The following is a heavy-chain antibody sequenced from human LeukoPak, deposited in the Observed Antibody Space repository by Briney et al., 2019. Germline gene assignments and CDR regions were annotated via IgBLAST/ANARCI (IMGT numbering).Heavy chain of an antibody. CDR2: ISADNGNT. D-gene: IGHD2-21*02. CDR1: GYTFTSYA. CDR3: ARDYHRFVVVTAGASHYYCMDV. Sequence: ASVKVSCKASGYTFTSYAISWVRQAPGQGLEWMGWISADNGNTDYAQRFQGRVTMTTDTSASTAYMELRSLRSDDTAVYYCARDYHRFVVVTAGASHYYCMDVWGKGTTVTISS. V-gene: IGHV1-18*01. J-gene: IGHJ6*03.